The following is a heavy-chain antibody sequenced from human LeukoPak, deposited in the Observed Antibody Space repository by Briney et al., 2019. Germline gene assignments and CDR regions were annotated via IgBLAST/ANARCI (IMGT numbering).Heavy chain of an antibody. J-gene: IGHJ5*02. CDR1: GDSFTSYW. D-gene: IGHD6-19*01. Sequence: GESLKISCKGSGDSFTSYWISWVRQMPGKGLEWMGRIDPSDSYTNYSPSFQGHVTISADKSISTAYLQWSSLKASDTAMYYCARQDRAVAGTLRNWFDPWGQGTLVTVSS. CDR3: ARQDRAVAGTLRNWFDP. V-gene: IGHV5-10-1*01. CDR2: IDPSDSYT.